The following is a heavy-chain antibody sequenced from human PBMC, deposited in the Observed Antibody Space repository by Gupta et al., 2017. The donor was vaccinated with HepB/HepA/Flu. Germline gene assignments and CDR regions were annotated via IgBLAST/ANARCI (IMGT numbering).Heavy chain of an antibody. D-gene: IGHD3-3*01. CDR3: ARVLLRFLESLPGY. CDR2: INPSGGST. Sequence: QVQLVKPGAAVKKPGGSVKVSCKGCGYIFTSYYMPWQRQATGQGLEWMGIINPSGGSTSYAQKCQGRVTMTRDTSTSTVYMELSSLRSEDTAVYYCARVLLRFLESLPGYWGQGTLVTVSS. J-gene: IGHJ4*02. V-gene: IGHV1-46*01. CDR1: GYIFTSYY.